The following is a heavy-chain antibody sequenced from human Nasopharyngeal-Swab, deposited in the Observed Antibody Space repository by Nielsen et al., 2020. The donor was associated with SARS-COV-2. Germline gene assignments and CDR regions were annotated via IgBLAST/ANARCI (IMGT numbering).Heavy chain of an antibody. CDR3: ARARSSITIFGVVNPVDAFDI. CDR1: GGSISSGGYY. J-gene: IGHJ3*02. V-gene: IGHV4-31*03. D-gene: IGHD3-3*01. CDR2: IYYSGST. Sequence: LRLSCTVSGGSISSGGYYWSWIRQHPGKGLEWIGYIYYSGSTYYDPSLKSRVTISVDTSKNQFSLKLSSVTAADTAVYYCARARSSITIFGVVNPVDAFDIWGQGTMVTVSS.